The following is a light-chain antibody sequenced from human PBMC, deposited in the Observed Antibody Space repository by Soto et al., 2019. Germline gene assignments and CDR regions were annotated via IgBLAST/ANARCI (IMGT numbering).Light chain of an antibody. CDR2: GAS. CDR1: QRISISY. Sequence: EIVLTQSPGTLSLYPGERAILSCRASQRISISYLAWHQPRPGQAPRLLTYGASTRATGIPVRFSGSGSGTEFTLTISCLQSEDFAVYYCQHYNKRPLTFGGGTKVDIK. V-gene: IGKV3-15*01. CDR3: QHYNKRPLT. J-gene: IGKJ4*01.